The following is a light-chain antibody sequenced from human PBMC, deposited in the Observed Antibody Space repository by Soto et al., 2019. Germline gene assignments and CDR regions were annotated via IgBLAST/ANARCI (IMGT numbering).Light chain of an antibody. CDR3: SSYTSSSNTLGV. CDR2: EVS. J-gene: IGLJ1*01. Sequence: QSVLTQPASVSGSLGQSITISCTGTSSDVGGYNYVSWYQQHPGKAPKLMIYEVSYRPSGVSNRFSGSKSGNRASLTISGLQAEDEADYYCSSYTSSSNTLGVFGKGTKLNVL. CDR1: SSDVGGYNY. V-gene: IGLV2-14*01.